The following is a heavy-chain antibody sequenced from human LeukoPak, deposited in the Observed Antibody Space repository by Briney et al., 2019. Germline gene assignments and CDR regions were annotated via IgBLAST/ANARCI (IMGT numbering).Heavy chain of an antibody. Sequence: APVKVPCKASGYTFTGYYMHWVRQAPGQGLEWMGWINPNSGGTNYAQKFQGRVTMTRDTSISTAYMELSRLRSDDTAVYYCARGTRWLQPYYFDYWGQGTLVTVSS. D-gene: IGHD5-24*01. CDR3: ARGTRWLQPYYFDY. CDR1: GYTFTGYY. CDR2: INPNSGGT. V-gene: IGHV1-2*02. J-gene: IGHJ4*02.